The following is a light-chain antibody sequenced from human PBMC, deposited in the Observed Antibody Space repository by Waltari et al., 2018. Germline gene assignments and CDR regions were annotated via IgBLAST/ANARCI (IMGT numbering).Light chain of an antibody. V-gene: IGLV1-40*01. CDR2: ATN. Sequence: QSVLTQPPSVSGAPGQRVTISCTGSSPNIGAGFDVHCYQHLPGPTPQPPLHATNQPPSGVPARFSGSKSDTSASLAITGLQAEDEADYYCQSYDSSLTDFVFGSGTRVSV. J-gene: IGLJ1*01. CDR1: SPNIGAGFD. CDR3: QSYDSSLTDFV.